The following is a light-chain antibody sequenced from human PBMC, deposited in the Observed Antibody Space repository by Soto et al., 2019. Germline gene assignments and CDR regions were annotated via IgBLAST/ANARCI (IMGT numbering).Light chain of an antibody. J-gene: IGKJ1*01. V-gene: IGKV3-20*01. Sequence: ETVLTQSLGTLSLSPGERAILSCRASQSVSNNYLAWYQQKPGQAPRHLIYGASSRATGIPDRFSGSGSGTDFTLTISRLEPEDFAVYYCHQYGSSPWTFGQGTKVDIK. CDR1: QSVSNNY. CDR2: GAS. CDR3: HQYGSSPWT.